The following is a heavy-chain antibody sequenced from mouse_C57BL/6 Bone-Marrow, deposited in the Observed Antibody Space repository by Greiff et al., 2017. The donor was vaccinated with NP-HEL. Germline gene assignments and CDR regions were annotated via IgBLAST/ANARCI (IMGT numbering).Heavy chain of an antibody. Sequence: VQLQQSGAELARPGASVKLSCKASGYTFTSYGISWVKQRTGQGLEWIGEIYPRSGNTYYNEKFTGKATLTADKSSSTAYMELRSLTSEDSAVYFCARRDGDDGGAWFAYWGQGTLVTVSA. D-gene: IGHD2-2*01. CDR3: ARRDGDDGGAWFAY. J-gene: IGHJ3*01. CDR1: GYTFTSYG. CDR2: IYPRSGNT. V-gene: IGHV1-81*01.